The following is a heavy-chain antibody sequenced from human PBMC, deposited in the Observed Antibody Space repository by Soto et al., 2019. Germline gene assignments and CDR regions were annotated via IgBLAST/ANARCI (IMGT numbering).Heavy chain of an antibody. V-gene: IGHV1-2*04. CDR3: ARWELPFGYSGMDV. CDR2: INPNSGGT. D-gene: IGHD1-26*01. CDR1: GYTFTGYY. Sequence: GASVKVSCKASGYTFTGYYMHWVRQAPGQGLEWMGWINPNSGGTNYAQKFQGWVTMTRDTSISTAYMELSRLRSDDTVVYYCARWELPFGYSGMDVWGQGTTVTVSS. J-gene: IGHJ6*02.